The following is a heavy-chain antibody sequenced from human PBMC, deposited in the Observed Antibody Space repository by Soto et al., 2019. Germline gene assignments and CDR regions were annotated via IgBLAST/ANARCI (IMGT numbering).Heavy chain of an antibody. CDR1: GFTFSSYG. CDR3: AKGPVTMVRGVISRVDYYYYMDV. Sequence: GGSLRLSCAASGFTFSSYGMHWVRQAPGKGLEWVAVISYDGSNKYYADSVKGRFTISRDNSKNTLYLQMNSLRAEDTAVYYCAKGPVTMVRGVISRVDYYYYMDVWGKGTTVTVSS. D-gene: IGHD3-10*01. V-gene: IGHV3-30*18. CDR2: ISYDGSNK. J-gene: IGHJ6*03.